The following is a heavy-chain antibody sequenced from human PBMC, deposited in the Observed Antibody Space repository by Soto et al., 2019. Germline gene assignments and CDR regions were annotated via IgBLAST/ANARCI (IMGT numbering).Heavy chain of an antibody. CDR1: GYTFTSYA. D-gene: IGHD1-7*01. J-gene: IGHJ4*02. CDR3: ARDQGAMELLDH. Sequence: QVQLVQSGAEVKKPGASVKVSCKASGYTFTSYAFTWVRQAPGQGLEWMGWVSVYDGKTKYAQKFQGRVTMTTDTSTSTAYMELRSLKSDDTAVYYCARDQGAMELLDHWGQGTLVTVSS. V-gene: IGHV1-18*04. CDR2: VSVYDGKT.